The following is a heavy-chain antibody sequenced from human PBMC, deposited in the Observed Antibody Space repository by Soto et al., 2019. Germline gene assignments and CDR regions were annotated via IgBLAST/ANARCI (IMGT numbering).Heavy chain of an antibody. Sequence: QVQLVQSGAEVKKPGSSVKVSCKASGGTFSSYTISWVRQAPGQGLEWMGRSIPILGIANYAQKFQGRVTITADKSTSTAYMELSSLRSEDTAVYYCARGANLVVVAAAFDYWGQGTLVTVSS. V-gene: IGHV1-69*02. D-gene: IGHD2-15*01. CDR1: GGTFSSYT. J-gene: IGHJ4*02. CDR2: SIPILGIA. CDR3: ARGANLVVVAAAFDY.